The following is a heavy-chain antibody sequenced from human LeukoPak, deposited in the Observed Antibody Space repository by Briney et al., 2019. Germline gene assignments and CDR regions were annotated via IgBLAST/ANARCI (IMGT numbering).Heavy chain of an antibody. CDR1: GFTFSSYA. V-gene: IGHV3-23*01. D-gene: IGHD2-15*01. CDR3: AKACSGGSCYYN. J-gene: IGHJ4*02. CDR2: ISGSGGST. Sequence: PGGSLRLSCAASGFTFSSYAVSWVRQAPGKGLEWVSAISGSGGSTYYADSVKGRFTISRDNSKNTLYLQMNSLRAEDTAVYYCAKACSGGSCYYNWGQGTLVTVSS.